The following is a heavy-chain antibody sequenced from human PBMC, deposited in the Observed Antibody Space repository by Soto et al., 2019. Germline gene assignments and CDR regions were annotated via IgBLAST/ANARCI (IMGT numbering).Heavy chain of an antibody. V-gene: IGHV4-39*01. CDR1: GGSISSSSYY. D-gene: IGHD1-7*01. J-gene: IGHJ6*02. Sequence: PSETLSLTCTVSGGSISSSSYYGGWIRQPPGKELEWIGSIYYSGSTYYNPSLKSRVTISVDTSKNQFSLKLSSVTAADTAVYYCARHSLVGATGTTFYYYGMDVWGQGTTVT. CDR2: IYYSGST. CDR3: ARHSLVGATGTTFYYYGMDV.